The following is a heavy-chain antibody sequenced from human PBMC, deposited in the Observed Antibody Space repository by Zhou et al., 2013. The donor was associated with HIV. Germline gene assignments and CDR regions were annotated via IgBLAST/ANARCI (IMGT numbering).Heavy chain of an antibody. CDR3: ARDGNMVQGASRADYYYYYMDV. J-gene: IGHJ6*03. V-gene: IGHV1-69*04. CDR1: GGTFSSYA. CDR2: IIPILGIA. D-gene: IGHD3-10*01. Sequence: QVQLVQSGAEVKKPGSSVKVSCKASGGTFSSYAISWVRQAPGQGLEWMGRIIPILGIANYAQKFQGRVTITADKSTSTAYMELSSLRSEDTAVYYCARDGNMVQGASRADYYYYYMDVWGKGDHGSPSP.